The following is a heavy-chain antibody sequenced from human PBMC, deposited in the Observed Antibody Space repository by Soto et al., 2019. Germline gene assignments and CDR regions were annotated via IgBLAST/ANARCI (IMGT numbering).Heavy chain of an antibody. D-gene: IGHD2-15*01. V-gene: IGHV5-10-1*01. CDR2: IDPTDSFT. Sequence: GESLKISCKASGYKFTTFWLNWVRQTPGKGLEWLGRIDPTDSFTNYSPPFEGHVTISVDRSISTAYLQWNPLQASDTAIYYCARPASGGSRDAFDVWGQGTTVTVSS. CDR3: ARPASGGSRDAFDV. J-gene: IGHJ3*01. CDR1: GYKFTTFW.